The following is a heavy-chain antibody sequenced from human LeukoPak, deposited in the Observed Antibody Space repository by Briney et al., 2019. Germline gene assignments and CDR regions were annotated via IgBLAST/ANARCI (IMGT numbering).Heavy chain of an antibody. V-gene: IGHV4-38-2*02. J-gene: IGHJ3*01. CDR2: IFHSGST. CDR3: ARETEKQWQY. D-gene: IGHD6-19*01. CDR1: GFTVSRNY. Sequence: PGGSLRLSCAASGFTVSRNYMSWVRQAPGKGLEWIASIFHSGSTFYNPSVKSRVTISVDTSKNQFSLTLRSVTAADTAVYYCARETEKQWQYWGQGTMATVSS.